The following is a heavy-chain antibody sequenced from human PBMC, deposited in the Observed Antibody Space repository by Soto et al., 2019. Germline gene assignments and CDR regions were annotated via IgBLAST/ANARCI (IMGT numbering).Heavy chain of an antibody. CDR2: IYFSWVT. CDR3: ASLDTRASADAFDI. Sequence: PSGTLSLNFTVCCGNMSSSSYYWGWIRQPPGKGLDCIGSIYFSWVTCYNPSIKSRVTISVDTYKNPFSLKLSSVTAADTAVYYCASLDTRASADAFDIWGQGTMVTV. D-gene: IGHD2-15*01. J-gene: IGHJ3*02. V-gene: IGHV4-39*01. CDR1: CGNMSSSSYY.